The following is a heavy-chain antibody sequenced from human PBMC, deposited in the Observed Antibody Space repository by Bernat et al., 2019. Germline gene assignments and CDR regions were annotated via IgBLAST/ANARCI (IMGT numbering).Heavy chain of an antibody. CDR2: VKSKIDGGTI. V-gene: IGHV3-15*01. J-gene: IGHJ4*02. Sequence: EAQLVESGGGLVKPGGSLRLSCAASGFTFSEAWMYWVRQAPGKGLEWVARVKSKIDGGTIASAAPVKGRFTISRDDLRSTLYLQMNSLKTEDTAVYYCTTGATHWGQGTLVTVSS. CDR3: TTGATH. CDR1: GFTFSEAW. D-gene: IGHD1-26*01.